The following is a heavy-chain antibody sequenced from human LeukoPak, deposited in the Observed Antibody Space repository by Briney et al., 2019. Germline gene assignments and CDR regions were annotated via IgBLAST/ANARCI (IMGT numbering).Heavy chain of an antibody. Sequence: PSETLSLTCTVSGGSISSYYWSWIRQPPGKGLGWIGYIYYSGSTNYNPSLKSRVTISVDTSKNQFSLKLSSVTAADTAVYYCARSGSYYGSFDYWGQGTLVTASS. CDR3: ARSGSYYGSFDY. J-gene: IGHJ4*02. CDR1: GGSISSYY. CDR2: IYYSGST. D-gene: IGHD1-26*01. V-gene: IGHV4-59*08.